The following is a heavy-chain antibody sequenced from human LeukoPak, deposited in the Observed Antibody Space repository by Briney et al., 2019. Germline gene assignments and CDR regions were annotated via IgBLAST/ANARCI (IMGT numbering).Heavy chain of an antibody. CDR3: AREGVAATGYYYGMDV. Sequence: SETLSLTCTVSGGSISSYYWSWIRQPPGKGLEWLVYIYYSGSTNYNPSLKSRVTISVDTSRNQFSLKLSSVTAADTAVYYCAREGVAATGYYYGMDVWGQGTTVTVSS. D-gene: IGHD2-15*01. CDR1: GGSISSYY. J-gene: IGHJ6*02. V-gene: IGHV4-59*01. CDR2: IYYSGST.